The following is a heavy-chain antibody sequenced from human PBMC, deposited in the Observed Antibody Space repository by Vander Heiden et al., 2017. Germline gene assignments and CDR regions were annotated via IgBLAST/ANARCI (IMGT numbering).Heavy chain of an antibody. V-gene: IGHV3-9*01. D-gene: IGHD6-19*01. Sequence: EVQLVESGGGLVQPGRSLRLSCAASGFPFDDYAMHWVRQAPGKGLEWGSGIRWNSGDIGYADSVKGRFTISRDNAKNSLYLQMNSLRAEDTALYYCAKGYSSGWSYFDYWGQGTLVTVSS. J-gene: IGHJ4*02. CDR1: GFPFDDYA. CDR3: AKGYSSGWSYFDY. CDR2: IRWNSGDI.